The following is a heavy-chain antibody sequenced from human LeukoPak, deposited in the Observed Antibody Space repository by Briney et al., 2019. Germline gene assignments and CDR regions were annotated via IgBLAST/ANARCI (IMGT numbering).Heavy chain of an antibody. Sequence: ASVKVSCKASGYTFTSCDINWVRQATGQGLEWMGWMNPNSGNTGYGQSFQGRITMTRDICIGTAYMELSNLTSEDTAIYSCTRGSSGRRDNWGQGTLVTVSA. CDR3: TRGSSGRRDN. D-gene: IGHD6-19*01. CDR1: GYTFTSCD. CDR2: MNPNSGNT. V-gene: IGHV1-8*01. J-gene: IGHJ4*02.